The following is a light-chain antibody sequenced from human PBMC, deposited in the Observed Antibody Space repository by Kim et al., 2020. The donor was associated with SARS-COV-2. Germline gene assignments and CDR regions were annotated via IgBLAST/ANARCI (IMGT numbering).Light chain of an antibody. V-gene: IGLV3-19*01. CDR3: NSRDSSGNHWV. CDR1: SLRSYY. CDR2: GKN. Sequence: FGQTVRSTCQGDSLRSYYASWYQQKPGQAPVLVIYGKNNRPSGIPDRFSGSSSGNTASLTITGAQAEDEADYYCNSRDSSGNHWVFGGGTQLTVL. J-gene: IGLJ3*02.